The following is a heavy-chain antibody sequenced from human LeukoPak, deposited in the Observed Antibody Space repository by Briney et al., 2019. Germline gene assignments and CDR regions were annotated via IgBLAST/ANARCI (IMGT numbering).Heavy chain of an antibody. CDR1: GFTFSSYA. CDR2: ISGSGGST. Sequence: GGSLRLSCAASGFTFSSYAMSWVRQAPGKGLEWVSAISGSGGSTYYADSVKGRFTISRDNYTNTQHLQMNSLRAEDTAVYYCAKAGFGGQLLTFDYWGQGTLVTVSS. J-gene: IGHJ4*01. CDR3: AKAGFGGQLLTFDY. D-gene: IGHD2-2*01. V-gene: IGHV3-23*01.